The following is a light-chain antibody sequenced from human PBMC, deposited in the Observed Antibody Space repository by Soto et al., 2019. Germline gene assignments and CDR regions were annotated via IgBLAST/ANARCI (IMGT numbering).Light chain of an antibody. CDR3: QQYDNWPPVT. Sequence: EIVMTQSPATLSVSPGERATLSCRASQSVSSNLAWYQQKPGQAPRLLIYGASTRATGIPARFSGSGSGTEFTLTISSLQSEDFAVYYCQQYDNWPPVTFGQGTKVEIK. J-gene: IGKJ1*01. V-gene: IGKV3-15*01. CDR2: GAS. CDR1: QSVSSN.